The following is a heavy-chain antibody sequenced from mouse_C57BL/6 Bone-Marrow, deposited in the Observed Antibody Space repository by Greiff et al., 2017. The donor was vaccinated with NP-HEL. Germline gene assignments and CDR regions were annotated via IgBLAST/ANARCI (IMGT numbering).Heavy chain of an antibody. CDR1: GFSFTSYG. CDR3: AILYYGSSYGFAY. V-gene: IGHV2-5*01. Sequence: VQLQQSGPGLVQPSQSLSITCTVSGFSFTSYGVHWVRQSPGKGLEWLGVIWRGGSTDYNAAFMSSLSITKDNPKSKVFFKVTSLQAADTAIYYGAILYYGSSYGFAYWGQGTLVSVSA. J-gene: IGHJ3*01. D-gene: IGHD1-1*01. CDR2: IWRGGST.